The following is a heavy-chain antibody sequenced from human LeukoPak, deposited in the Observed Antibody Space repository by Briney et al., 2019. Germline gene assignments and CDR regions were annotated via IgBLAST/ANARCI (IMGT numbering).Heavy chain of an antibody. Sequence: GASVKVSCKASGGTFSSYAISWVRQAPGQGLEWMGGIIPIFGTANYAQKFQGRVTITADESTSTAYMELGSLRSEDTAVYYCARVGAYCGGDCYSNFDYWGQGTLVTVSS. V-gene: IGHV1-69*13. CDR2: IIPIFGTA. D-gene: IGHD2-21*02. CDR3: ARVGAYCGGDCYSNFDY. CDR1: GGTFSSYA. J-gene: IGHJ4*02.